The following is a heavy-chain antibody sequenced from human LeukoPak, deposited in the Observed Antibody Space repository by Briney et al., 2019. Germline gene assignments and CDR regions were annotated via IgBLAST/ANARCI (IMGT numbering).Heavy chain of an antibody. J-gene: IGHJ4*02. CDR2: IYPGDSDT. D-gene: IGHD5-18*01. CDR3: AAVDTAMVSFDY. V-gene: IGHV5-51*01. CDR1: GNSFTNNW. Sequence: GESLKISCKGSGNSFTNNWIGWVRQMPGKGLEWMGIIYPGDSDTRYSPSFQGQVTISADKSISTAYLQWSSLKASDTAMYYCAAVDTAMVSFDYWGQGTLVTVSS.